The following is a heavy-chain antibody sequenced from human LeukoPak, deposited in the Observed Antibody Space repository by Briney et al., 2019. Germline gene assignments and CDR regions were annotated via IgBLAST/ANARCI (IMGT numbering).Heavy chain of an antibody. CDR3: ASSVEAAMLIDY. Sequence: GGSLRLSCAASGFTFDDYAMHWVRQAPGKGLEWVSGISWNSGSIGYADSVKGQFTISRENSKNTLYLQMNSLRAEDTAVYYCASSVEAAMLIDYWGQGTLVTVSS. V-gene: IGHV3-9*01. D-gene: IGHD5-18*01. J-gene: IGHJ4*02. CDR1: GFTFDDYA. CDR2: ISWNSGSI.